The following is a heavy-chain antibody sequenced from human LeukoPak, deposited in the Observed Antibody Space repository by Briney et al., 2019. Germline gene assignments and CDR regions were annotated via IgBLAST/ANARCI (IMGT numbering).Heavy chain of an antibody. Sequence: PGGSLRLSCAASGFTFSSYGMHWVRQAPGKGLEWVAFIRYDGNNKYYADSVKGRFTISRDNSKNTLYLQMNSLRAEDTAMYYCARADLSGSYFHPHFLDYWGQGTLVTVSS. CDR3: ARADLSGSYFHPHFLDY. D-gene: IGHD1-26*01. CDR1: GFTFSSYG. J-gene: IGHJ4*02. CDR2: IRYDGNNK. V-gene: IGHV3-30*02.